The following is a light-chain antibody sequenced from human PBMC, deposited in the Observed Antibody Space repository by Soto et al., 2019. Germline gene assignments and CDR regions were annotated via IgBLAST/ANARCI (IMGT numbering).Light chain of an antibody. CDR2: GAS. CDR3: QQYGSSPYT. V-gene: IGKV3-20*01. Sequence: ESVLTQSPGTLSLSPGERATLSCRDSQSVSSSYLAWYQQKPGQAPRPLIYGASSRATGIPDRFSGSGSGTDFTLTISRLEPEDFAVYYCQQYGSSPYTFGQGTKLEIK. CDR1: QSVSSSY. J-gene: IGKJ2*01.